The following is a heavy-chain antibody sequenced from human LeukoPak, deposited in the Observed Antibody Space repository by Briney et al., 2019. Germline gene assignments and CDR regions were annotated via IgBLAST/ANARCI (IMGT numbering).Heavy chain of an antibody. CDR3: ARGEAVPAAMGDLFDY. Sequence: SETLSLTCTVSGVSISSFCWSWIRQPATKGLEWIGRVCNSGNTNYNPSLRGRVIMSIDTSKNQLSLDLSSVTAADTAVYHCARGEAVPAAMGDLFDYWGQGTLVTVSS. D-gene: IGHD2-2*01. CDR1: GVSISSFC. CDR2: VCNSGNT. V-gene: IGHV4-4*07. J-gene: IGHJ4*02.